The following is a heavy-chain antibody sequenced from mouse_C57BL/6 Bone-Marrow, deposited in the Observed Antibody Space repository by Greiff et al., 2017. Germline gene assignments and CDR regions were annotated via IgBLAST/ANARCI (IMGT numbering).Heavy chain of an antibody. CDR2: IHPNSGST. Sequence: VQLQQPGAELVKPGASVTLSCKASGYTFTSYWMHWVKQRPGQGLEWIGMIHPNSGSTNYNEKFKSKATLTVDKSSSTAYMQHSSLTSEDSAVYYCARKGYYLFAYWGQGTLVTVSA. V-gene: IGHV1-64*01. D-gene: IGHD2-12*01. CDR3: ARKGYYLFAY. J-gene: IGHJ3*01. CDR1: GYTFTSYW.